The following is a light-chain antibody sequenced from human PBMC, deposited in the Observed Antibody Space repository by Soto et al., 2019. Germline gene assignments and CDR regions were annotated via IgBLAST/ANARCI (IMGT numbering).Light chain of an antibody. J-gene: IGKJ3*01. Sequence: DIQLTQSPSFLSASVGDRVTITCRASQGISSYLAWYQQKPGKAPKLLIYAVSTLKSGVPSRFSGSGSGTEFTLTISSLQPEDFATYYFQQVNSYPPTCGPGTKVDIK. CDR3: QQVNSYPPT. CDR2: AVS. V-gene: IGKV1-9*01. CDR1: QGISSY.